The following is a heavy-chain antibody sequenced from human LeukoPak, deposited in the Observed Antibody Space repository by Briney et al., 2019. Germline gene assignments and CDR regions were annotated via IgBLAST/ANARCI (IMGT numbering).Heavy chain of an antibody. CDR1: GYTFTSYD. Sequence: ASVKVSCKASGYTFTSYDINWVRQATGQGLEWMGWMNPNSGNTGYAQKFQGRVTITRNTSISTAYMELSSLRSEDTAVYYCAREKRGDRRSGNFLYYYYYMDVWGKGAAVTISS. CDR3: AREKRGDRRSGNFLYYYYYMDV. J-gene: IGHJ6*03. D-gene: IGHD3-10*01. CDR2: MNPNSGNT. V-gene: IGHV1-8*03.